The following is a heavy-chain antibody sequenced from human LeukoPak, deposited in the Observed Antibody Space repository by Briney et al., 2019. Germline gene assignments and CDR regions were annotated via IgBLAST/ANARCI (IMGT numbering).Heavy chain of an antibody. CDR1: GGSISSYY. CDR3: ARAYCGGDCGEFDY. CDR2: IYYSGST. D-gene: IGHD2-21*02. Sequence: SETLSLTCTVSGGSISSYYWSWIRQPPGKGLEWIGYIYYSGSTNYNPSLKSRVTISVDTSKNQFSLKLSSVTAADTAVYYCARAYCGGDCGEFDYWGQGTLVTVSP. V-gene: IGHV4-59*12. J-gene: IGHJ4*02.